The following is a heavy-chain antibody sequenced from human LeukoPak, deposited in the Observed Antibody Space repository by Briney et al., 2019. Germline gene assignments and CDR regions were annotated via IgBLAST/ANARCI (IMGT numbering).Heavy chain of an antibody. J-gene: IGHJ4*02. CDR2: ISSSSSTI. D-gene: IGHD2-21*02. Sequence: GGSLRLSCAASGFTFSSYSMNWVRQAPGKGLEWVSYISSSSSTIYYADSVKGRFTISRDNAKNSLYVQMNSLRAEDTAVYYCARIETTIGVVTHLFDYWGQGTLVPVSS. V-gene: IGHV3-48*01. CDR3: ARIETTIGVVTHLFDY. CDR1: GFTFSSYS.